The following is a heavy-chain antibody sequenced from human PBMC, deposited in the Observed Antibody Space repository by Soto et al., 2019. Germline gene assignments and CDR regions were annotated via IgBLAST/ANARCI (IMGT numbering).Heavy chain of an antibody. CDR3: ASTIAVAGTTHLFDY. V-gene: IGHV3-21*01. J-gene: IGHJ4*02. CDR2: ISSSSSYI. Sequence: GGSLRLSCAASGFTFSSYSMNWVRQAPGKGLEWVSSISSSSSYIYYADSVKGRFTISRDNAKNSLYLQMNSLRAEDTAVYYCASTIAVAGTTHLFDYWGQGTLVTVSS. D-gene: IGHD6-19*01. CDR1: GFTFSSYS.